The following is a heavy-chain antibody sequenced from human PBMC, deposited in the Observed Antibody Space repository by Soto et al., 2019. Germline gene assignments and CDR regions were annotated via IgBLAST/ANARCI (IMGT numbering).Heavy chain of an antibody. Sequence: GGSLRLSCAASGFTFSSYAMSWVRQAPGKGLEWVSAISGSGGSTYYADSVKGRFTISRDNSKNTLYLQMNSLRAEDTAVYYCAKDLRDQIAAGGFWNYYYGMDVWAQGTRVTVSS. CDR1: GFTFSSYA. V-gene: IGHV3-23*01. J-gene: IGHJ6*02. CDR2: ISGSGGST. CDR3: AKDLRDQIAAGGFWNYYYGMDV. D-gene: IGHD6-13*01.